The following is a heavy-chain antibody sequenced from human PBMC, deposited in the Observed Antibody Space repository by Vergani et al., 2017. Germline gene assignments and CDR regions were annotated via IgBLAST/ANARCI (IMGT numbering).Heavy chain of an antibody. V-gene: IGHV1-2*02. J-gene: IGHJ6*02. CDR1: GYTFTGYY. CDR3: AREVDIVATIPYYYYYGMDV. D-gene: IGHD5-12*01. CDR2: INPNSGGT. Sequence: QVQLVQSGAEVKKPGASVKVSCKASGYTFTGYYMHWVRQAPGQGLEWMGWINPNSGGTNYAQQFQGRVTMTRDTSISTAYMGLSRLRSDDTAVYYCAREVDIVATIPYYYYYGMDVWGQGTTVTVSS.